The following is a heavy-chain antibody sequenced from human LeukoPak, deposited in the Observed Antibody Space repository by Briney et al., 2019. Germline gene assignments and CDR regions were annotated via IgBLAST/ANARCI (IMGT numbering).Heavy chain of an antibody. CDR3: AREHHSGALDY. V-gene: IGHV3-7*01. D-gene: IGHD1-26*01. CDR1: GFTFSTAW. Sequence: GGSLRLSCAPSGFTFSTAWMTWVSQAPGKGLEWLGNINQGGSVTNYVDFVKGRFSSSRDNAKNTMYLQMISLRVEDTAVYYCAREHHSGALDYWGQGTLVTVSS. CDR2: INQGGSVT. J-gene: IGHJ4*02.